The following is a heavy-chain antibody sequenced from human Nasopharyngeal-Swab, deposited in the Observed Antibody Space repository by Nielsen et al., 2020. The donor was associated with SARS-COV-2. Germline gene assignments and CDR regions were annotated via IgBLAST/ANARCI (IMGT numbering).Heavy chain of an antibody. J-gene: IGHJ4*02. CDR3: AKDYIRRGSN. CDR2: ISGGTGGT. V-gene: IGHV3-23*01. D-gene: IGHD2-15*01. Sequence: GGSLRLSCAASGFTFSSYAMSWVRPAPGKGLELVSAISGGTGGTFYADTVKGRFTISRDNSKNTLFLQMNSLSAEDTAVYYCAKDYIRRGSNWGQGTLVTVSS. CDR1: GFTFSSYA.